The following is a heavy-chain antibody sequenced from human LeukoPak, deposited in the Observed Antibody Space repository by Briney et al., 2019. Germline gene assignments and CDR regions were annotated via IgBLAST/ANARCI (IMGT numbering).Heavy chain of an antibody. CDR2: IRYDGTSQ. CDR3: AKVGFGWYQIDY. V-gene: IGHV3-30*02. Sequence: GGSLRLSCATSGFTLSIYGMHWARQAPGKWLEWVAFIRYDGTSQYYTDSVKGRFTISRDNSMNTMYLQMNSLRVEDTAVYYCAKVGFGWYQIDYWGQGTLVTVSS. D-gene: IGHD6-19*01. CDR1: GFTLSIYG. J-gene: IGHJ4*02.